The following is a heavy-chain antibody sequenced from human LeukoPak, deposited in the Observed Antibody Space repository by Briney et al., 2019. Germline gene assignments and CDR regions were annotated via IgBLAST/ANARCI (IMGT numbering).Heavy chain of an antibody. D-gene: IGHD4-17*01. CDR1: GYTFSSHW. Sequence: EESLKISCKGSGYTFSSHWIAWVRQMPGKGLDWMGIIYPDDSDTRYSPSFQGQVTISADKSISTAYLQWGSLKASDTATYYCAIIYADSRAFDYWGQGTLVTVSS. J-gene: IGHJ4*02. CDR2: IYPDDSDT. CDR3: AIIYADSRAFDY. V-gene: IGHV5-51*01.